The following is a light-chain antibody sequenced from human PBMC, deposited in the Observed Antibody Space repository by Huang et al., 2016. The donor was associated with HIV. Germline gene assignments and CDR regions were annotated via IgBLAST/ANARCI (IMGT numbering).Light chain of an antibody. J-gene: IGKJ1*01. Sequence: EIVMTQSPATLSVSPGERATLPCRASESVSSRLAWYQQKPGQSPRLLIFGASTRAAGVPVRFSGSGSGTEFTLTISSLQSEDFAFYFWQQYNNWPPWTFGQGTKVEIK. CDR2: GAS. CDR1: ESVSSR. V-gene: IGKV3-15*01. CDR3: QQYNNWPPWT.